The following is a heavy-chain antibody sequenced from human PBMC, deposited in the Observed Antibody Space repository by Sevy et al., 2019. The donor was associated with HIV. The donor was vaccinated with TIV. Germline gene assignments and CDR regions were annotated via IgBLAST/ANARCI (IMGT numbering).Heavy chain of an antibody. CDR2: ISGRDNTI. CDR3: ARDHVKDGDLGDYYYFAMDL. CDR1: GFTFSDYY. D-gene: IGHD4-17*01. J-gene: IGHJ6*02. V-gene: IGHV3-11*01. Sequence: GGSLRLSCAASGFTFSDYYMSWIRQAPGKGLEWISYISGRDNTIYYAESVKGRFTISRDNAKNSLYLQMSSLRADDTAVYYCARDHVKDGDLGDYYYFAMDLWGQGTTVTVSS.